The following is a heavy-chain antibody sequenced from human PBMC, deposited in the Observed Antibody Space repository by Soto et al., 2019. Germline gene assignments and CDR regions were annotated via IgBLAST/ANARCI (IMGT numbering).Heavy chain of an antibody. CDR1: GYTFTSYY. CDR2: INPSGGST. CDR3: AILDLPGHYFDY. V-gene: IGHV1-46*01. Sequence: ASLKVSCKASGYTFTSYYMHWVRQAPGQGPEWMGIINPSGGSTTYAQKFQGRVTMTGDTSTSTVYMELSSLRDEDTAIYFCAILDLPGHYFDYWGQGTLVTVSS. J-gene: IGHJ4*02.